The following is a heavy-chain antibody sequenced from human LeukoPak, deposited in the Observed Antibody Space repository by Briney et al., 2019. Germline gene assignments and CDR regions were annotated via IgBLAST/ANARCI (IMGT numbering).Heavy chain of an antibody. V-gene: IGHV1-8*01. CDR2: MSPNSGDT. D-gene: IGHD3-9*01. CDR1: GYTFTSSD. J-gene: IGHJ4*02. CDR3: AREYGILTGYPFDY. Sequence: ASVKVSCKASGYTFTSSDINWVRQATGEGLEWMGWMSPNSGDTGYAQKFQGRVTMTRDTSISTAYMELSRLRSDDTAVYYCAREYGILTGYPFDYWGQGTLVTVSS.